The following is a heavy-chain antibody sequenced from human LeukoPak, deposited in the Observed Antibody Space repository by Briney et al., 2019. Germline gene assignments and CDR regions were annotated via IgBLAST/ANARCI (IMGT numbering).Heavy chain of an antibody. D-gene: IGHD4-17*01. CDR3: ARNNDYGDYLGAFDI. V-gene: IGHV4-59*01. J-gene: IGHJ3*02. CDR2: IYYSGST. CDR1: GFSFHNYA. Sequence: GSLRLSCATSGFSFHNYAMTWIRQPPGKGLEWIGYIYYSGSTNYNPSLKSRVTISVDTSKNQFSLKLSSVTAADTAVYYCARNNDYGDYLGAFDIWGQGTMVTVSS.